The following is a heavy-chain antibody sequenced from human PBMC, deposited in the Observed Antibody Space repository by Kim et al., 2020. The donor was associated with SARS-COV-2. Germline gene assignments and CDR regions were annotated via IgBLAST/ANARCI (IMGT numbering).Heavy chain of an antibody. V-gene: IGHV4-39*01. CDR3: ARHLDYGGNWFDP. D-gene: IGHD4-17*01. CDR2: IYYSGST. CDR1: GGSISSSSYY. J-gene: IGHJ5*02. Sequence: SETLSLTCTVSGGSISSSSYYWGWIRQPPGKGLEWIGSIYYSGSTYYNPSLKSRVTISVDTSKNQFSLKLSSVTAADTAVYYCARHLDYGGNWFDPWGQGTLVTVSS.